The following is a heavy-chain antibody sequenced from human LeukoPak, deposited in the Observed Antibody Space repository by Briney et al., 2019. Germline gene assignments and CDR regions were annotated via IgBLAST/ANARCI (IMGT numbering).Heavy chain of an antibody. CDR3: ARGPNYCSSTSCYIFRPGVDY. Sequence: ASETLSLTCAVYGGSFSGYYWSWIRQPPGKGLEWIGEINHSGSTNYNPSLKSRVTISVDTSKNQFSLKLSSVTAADTAVYYCARGPNYCSSTSCYIFRPGVDYWGQGTLVTVSS. J-gene: IGHJ4*02. D-gene: IGHD2-2*02. CDR2: INHSGST. V-gene: IGHV4-34*01. CDR1: GGSFSGYY.